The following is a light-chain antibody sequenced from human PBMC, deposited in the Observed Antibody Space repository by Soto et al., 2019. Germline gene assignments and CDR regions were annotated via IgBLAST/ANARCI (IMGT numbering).Light chain of an antibody. Sequence: QSVLTQPPSASGTPGQKVTISCSGASSNIGNNFVSWYQQVPGTAPKLLIYSDDQRPSGVPDRVSGSKSGTSASLAISGLRSEDEADYYCSTWDASLSGRVFGGGTMVTVL. CDR1: SSNIGNNF. V-gene: IGLV1-47*02. J-gene: IGLJ3*02. CDR3: STWDASLSGRV. CDR2: SDD.